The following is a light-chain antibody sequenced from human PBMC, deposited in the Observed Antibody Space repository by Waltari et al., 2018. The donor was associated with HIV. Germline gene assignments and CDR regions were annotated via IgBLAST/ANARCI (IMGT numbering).Light chain of an antibody. Sequence: QSPLTQPASASGSPGQPVTLTCNATTSDVGSPISVSLYQRHPGKGPRLIIYNVNSRPSGVSSRFSGSKSGNTASLTISGLQTDDEAEYICCSYAGTVTYLVFGGGTKLTVL. CDR1: TSDVGSPIS. CDR3: CSYAGTVTYLV. J-gene: IGLJ3*02. CDR2: NVN. V-gene: IGLV2-23*02.